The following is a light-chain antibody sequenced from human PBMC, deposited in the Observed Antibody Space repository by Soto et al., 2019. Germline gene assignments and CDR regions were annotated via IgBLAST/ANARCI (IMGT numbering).Light chain of an antibody. CDR3: MQGTHWPYT. CDR1: QSPIYSDGNTY. CDR2: KVS. J-gene: IGKJ2*01. V-gene: IGKV2-30*01. Sequence: DVVMTQSPLSLPVTLGQPASISCRSSQSPIYSDGNTYLSWFHQRPGQSPRRLIYKVSNRDSGVPDRFSGSGSGTDFTLQINRVEAEDVGVYYCMQGTHWPYTFGQGTKLEIK.